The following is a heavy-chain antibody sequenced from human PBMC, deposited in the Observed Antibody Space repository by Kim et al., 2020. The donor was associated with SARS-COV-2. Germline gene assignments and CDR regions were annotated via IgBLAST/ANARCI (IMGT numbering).Heavy chain of an antibody. J-gene: IGHJ4*02. D-gene: IGHD6-13*01. V-gene: IGHV3-7*01. CDR3: ARDVSSWHGGHFDY. Sequence: GGSLRLSCAASGFTFSSYWMSWVRQAPGKGLEWVANIKQDGSEKYYVDSVKGRFTISRDNAKNSLYLQMNSLRAEDTAVYYCARDVSSWHGGHFDYWGQGTLVTVSS. CDR1: GFTFSSYW. CDR2: IKQDGSEK.